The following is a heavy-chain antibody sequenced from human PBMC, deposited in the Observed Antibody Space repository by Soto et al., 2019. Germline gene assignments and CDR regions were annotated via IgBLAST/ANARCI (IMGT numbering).Heavy chain of an antibody. CDR3: ASTEGVRYYYYMDV. CDR2: IYYSGST. V-gene: IGHV4-61*08. CDR1: GGSISSGGYY. D-gene: IGHD2-8*01. Sequence: PSETLSLTCTVSGGSISSGGYYWSWIRQHPGKGLEWIGYIYYSGSTNYNPSLKSRVTISVDTSKNQFSLKLSSVTAADTAVYYCASTEGVRYYYYMDVWGKGTTVTVSS. J-gene: IGHJ6*03.